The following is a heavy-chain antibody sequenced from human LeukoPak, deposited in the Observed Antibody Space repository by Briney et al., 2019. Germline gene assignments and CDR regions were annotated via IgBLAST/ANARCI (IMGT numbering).Heavy chain of an antibody. CDR2: ISSSGSTI. Sequence: PGGSLRLSCAASGFTFSDYYMSWIRQAPGKGLEWVSYISSSGSTIYYADSVKGRFTISRDNSKNTLYLQMNSLRAEDTAVYYCARSVWPGHYAPFDYWGQGTLVTVSS. D-gene: IGHD3-22*01. V-gene: IGHV3-11*01. CDR1: GFTFSDYY. J-gene: IGHJ4*02. CDR3: ARSVWPGHYAPFDY.